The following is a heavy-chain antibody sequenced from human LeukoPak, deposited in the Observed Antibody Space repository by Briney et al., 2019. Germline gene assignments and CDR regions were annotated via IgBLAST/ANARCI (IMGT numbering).Heavy chain of an antibody. J-gene: IGHJ3*02. Sequence: ALVKVSCKASGYTFTDYFIHWVRQAPGQGLEWMGWIKPNSGDTKYAEKFQGRVTMTRDTSISTAYMELSRLISDDTAVYYCTRDWGPNSGNFHYDGFDIWGQGTMVTVSS. CDR3: TRDWGPNSGNFHYDGFDI. CDR1: GYTFTDYF. CDR2: IKPNSGDT. D-gene: IGHD1-26*01. V-gene: IGHV1-2*02.